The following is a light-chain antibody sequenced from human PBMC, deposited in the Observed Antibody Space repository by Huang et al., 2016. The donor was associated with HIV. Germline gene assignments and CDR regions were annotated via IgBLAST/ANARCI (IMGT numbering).Light chain of an antibody. CDR1: PGISNY. Sequence: AIRLTQSPSSLSASTGDRVTITCRASPGISNYLAWYQQKPGKAPKLLISSASTLQSGVPSRCSGSGFGTDFTLTISSLQSEDLGTYHCQQYYTYPHSFGQGTKLEIK. CDR2: SAS. J-gene: IGKJ2*03. V-gene: IGKV1-8*01. CDR3: QQYYTYPHS.